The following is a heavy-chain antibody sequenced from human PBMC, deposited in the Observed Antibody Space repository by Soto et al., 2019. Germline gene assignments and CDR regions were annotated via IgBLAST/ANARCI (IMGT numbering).Heavy chain of an antibody. CDR1: GFTFRNYD. CDR3: ARTDRDFYGLDV. CDR2: ISAAGDP. Sequence: EVQLVESGGGLVQPGGSLRLSCEASGFTFRNYDMPWVRQGTGNGLEWVSGISAAGDPDYADSVEGRFTISRENAQTSFFLQMNSLSVGDTAVYYCARTDRDFYGLDVWGQGTTVIVSS. J-gene: IGHJ6*02. V-gene: IGHV3-13*05.